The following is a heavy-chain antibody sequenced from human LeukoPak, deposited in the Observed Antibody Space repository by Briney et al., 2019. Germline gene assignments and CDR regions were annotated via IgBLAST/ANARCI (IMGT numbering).Heavy chain of an antibody. V-gene: IGHV1-69*05. Sequence: ASVKVSCKASGGTFSSYAISWVRQAPGQGLEWMGGIIPIFGTANYAQKFQGRVTITTDESTSTAYMELSSLRSEDTAVYYCARDIVVGASGHNWFDPWGQGTLVTVSS. CDR1: GGTFSSYA. D-gene: IGHD1-26*01. J-gene: IGHJ5*02. CDR2: IIPIFGTA. CDR3: ARDIVVGASGHNWFDP.